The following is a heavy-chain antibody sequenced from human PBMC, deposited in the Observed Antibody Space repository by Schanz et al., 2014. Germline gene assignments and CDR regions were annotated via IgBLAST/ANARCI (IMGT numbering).Heavy chain of an antibody. D-gene: IGHD3-10*01. CDR3: AKDGIMVQGVIWERYFDS. CDR1: GFGFDDYA. CDR2: ISSSSSYI. J-gene: IGHJ4*02. V-gene: IGHV3-21*04. Sequence: EVQLVESGGGVVRPGGSLRLSCAASGFGFDDYAMNWVRQAPGKGLEWVSSISSSSSYISYADSVKGRFTISRDNAKNSLYLQMNSLRAEDTALYYCAKDGIMVQGVIWERYFDSWGQGTLVTVSS.